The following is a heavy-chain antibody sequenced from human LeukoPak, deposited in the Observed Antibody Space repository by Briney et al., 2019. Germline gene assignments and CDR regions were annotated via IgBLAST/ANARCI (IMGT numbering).Heavy chain of an antibody. Sequence: SETLSLTCTVSGGSISSYYWSWIRQPPGKGLEWIGYIYYSGSTNYNPSLKSRVTISVDTSKNQFSLKLSSVTAVDTAVYYCARHGSSYRFDYWGQGTLVTVSS. CDR1: GGSISSYY. CDR2: IYYSGST. V-gene: IGHV4-59*08. D-gene: IGHD6-13*01. J-gene: IGHJ4*02. CDR3: ARHGSSYRFDY.